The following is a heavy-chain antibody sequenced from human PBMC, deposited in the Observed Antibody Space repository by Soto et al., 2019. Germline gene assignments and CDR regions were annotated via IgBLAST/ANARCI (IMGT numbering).Heavy chain of an antibody. Sequence: QVQLVQSGAEVKKPGASVKVSCKASGYTFTSSGISWVRQAPGQGPEWMGWISSYNGDTNNAQTLQGRITMTTDTPTSTAYMELRSLRSDDTAVYYCAREVVAPYYYYGMDVWGQGTPVTVSS. CDR3: AREVVAPYYYYGMDV. CDR1: GYTFTSSG. D-gene: IGHD5-12*01. V-gene: IGHV1-18*01. CDR2: ISSYNGDT. J-gene: IGHJ6*02.